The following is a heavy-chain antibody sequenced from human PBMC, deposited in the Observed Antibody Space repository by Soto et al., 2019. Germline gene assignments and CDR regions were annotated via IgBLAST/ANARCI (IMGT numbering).Heavy chain of an antibody. CDR1: GGTFSSYT. D-gene: IGHD4-17*01. J-gene: IGHJ5*02. CDR3: ARGYGDCVGRWFDP. V-gene: IGHV1-69*02. CDR2: IIPILGIA. Sequence: QVQLVQSGAEVKKPGSSVKVSCKASGGTFSSYTISWVRQAPGQGLEWMGRIIPILGIANYAQKFQGRVTITADKSMSTGYKGLSSLGSEDTAVYYWARGYGDCVGRWFDPWGQGTLVTVSS.